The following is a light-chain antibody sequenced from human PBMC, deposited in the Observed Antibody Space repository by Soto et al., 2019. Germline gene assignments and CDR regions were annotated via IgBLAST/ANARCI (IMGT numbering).Light chain of an antibody. CDR3: QQRSDWPALT. CDR1: QSVGSS. CDR2: DAS. Sequence: EIVLTQSPATLSLSPGERATLSCRASQSVGSSLAWYQQKPGQAPSLLIYDASNRATGISARFSGSGSGTDFTLTISSLEPEDFAVYYCQQRSDWPALTFGQGTRLEIK. V-gene: IGKV3-11*01. J-gene: IGKJ5*01.